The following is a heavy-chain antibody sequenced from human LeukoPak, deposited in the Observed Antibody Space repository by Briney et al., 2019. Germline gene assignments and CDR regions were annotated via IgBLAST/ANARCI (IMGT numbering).Heavy chain of an antibody. CDR2: ISGSGGST. D-gene: IGHD5-12*01. CDR3: AKEGWLRLNPYYYYYMDV. J-gene: IGHJ6*03. V-gene: IGHV3-23*01. CDR1: GFTFSSYA. Sequence: PGGSLRLSCAASGFTFSSYAMSWVRQAPGKGLEWVSAISGSGGSTYYADSVKGRFTTSRDNSKNTLYLQMNSLRAEDTAVYYCAKEGWLRLNPYYYYYMDVWGKGTTVTVSS.